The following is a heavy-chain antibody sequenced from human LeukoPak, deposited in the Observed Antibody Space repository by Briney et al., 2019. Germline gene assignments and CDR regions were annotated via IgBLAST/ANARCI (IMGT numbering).Heavy chain of an antibody. J-gene: IGHJ4*02. V-gene: IGHV3-23*01. CDR1: GFTFRSYP. D-gene: IGHD4-17*01. CDR3: AVEKRSTTAYDY. CDR2: ISGSGDST. Sequence: GGSLRLSCAASGFTFRSYPMTWVRQAPGKGLEWVSAISGSGDSTYYADSAKGRFTISRDNSRNTLYLQMNSLRADDTAMYYCAVEKRSTTAYDYWGQGTLVTVSS.